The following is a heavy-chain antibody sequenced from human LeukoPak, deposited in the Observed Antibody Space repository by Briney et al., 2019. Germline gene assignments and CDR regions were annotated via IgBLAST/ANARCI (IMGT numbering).Heavy chain of an antibody. CDR2: ISYDGSNK. CDR3: AREPIPYYYDSSGYLPTMAFDY. V-gene: IGHV3-30-3*01. Sequence: GGSLRLSCAASGFTFSSYAMHWVRQAPGKGLEWVAVISYDGSNKYYADSVKGRFTISRDNSKNTLYLQMNSLRAEDTAVYYCAREPIPYYYDSSGYLPTMAFDYWGQGTLVTVSP. CDR1: GFTFSSYA. J-gene: IGHJ4*02. D-gene: IGHD3-22*01.